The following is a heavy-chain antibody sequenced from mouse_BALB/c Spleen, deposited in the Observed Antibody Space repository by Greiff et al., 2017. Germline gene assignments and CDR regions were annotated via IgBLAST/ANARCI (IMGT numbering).Heavy chain of an antibody. D-gene: IGHD2-12*01. CDR2: IWSGGST. Sequence: QVQLKQSGPGLVQPSQSLSITCTVSGFSLTSYGVHWVRQSPGKGLEWLGVIWSGGSTDYNAAFISRLSISKDNSKSQVFFKMNSLQANDTAIYYCARNYDDGVYAMDYWGQGTSVTVSS. CDR1: GFSLTSYG. J-gene: IGHJ4*01. CDR3: ARNYDDGVYAMDY. V-gene: IGHV2-2*02.